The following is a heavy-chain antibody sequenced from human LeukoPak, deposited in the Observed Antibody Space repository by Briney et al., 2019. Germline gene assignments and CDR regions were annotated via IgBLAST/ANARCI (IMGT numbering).Heavy chain of an antibody. V-gene: IGHV3-53*01. D-gene: IGHD3-9*01. Sequence: GGSLRLSCAASGFTVSSNYMSWVRQAPGKGLEWVSVIYSGGSTYYADSVKGRFTISRDNSKNTLYLQMNSLRAEDTAVYYCARESILTGYYLGMDVWGQGTTVTVSS. CDR1: GFTVSSNY. CDR2: IYSGGST. CDR3: ARESILTGYYLGMDV. J-gene: IGHJ6*02.